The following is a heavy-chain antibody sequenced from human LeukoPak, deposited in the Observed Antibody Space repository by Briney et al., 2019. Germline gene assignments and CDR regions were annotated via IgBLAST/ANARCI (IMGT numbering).Heavy chain of an antibody. CDR3: ASSSEVDYYYYMDV. D-gene: IGHD1-26*01. Sequence: GGSLRLSCAASGFTFDDYGMSWVRQAPGKGLEWVSGINWNGGSTGYADSVKGRFTISRDNAKNSLYLQMYSLRAEDTALYYCASSSEVDYYYYMDVWGKGTTVTVSS. CDR1: GFTFDDYG. CDR2: INWNGGST. V-gene: IGHV3-20*04. J-gene: IGHJ6*03.